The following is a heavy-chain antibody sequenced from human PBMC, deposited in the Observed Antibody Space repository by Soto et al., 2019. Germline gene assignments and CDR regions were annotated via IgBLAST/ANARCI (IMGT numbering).Heavy chain of an antibody. J-gene: IGHJ3*02. CDR1: GFTFSSYW. V-gene: IGHV3-7*01. D-gene: IGHD2-15*01. CDR3: AKEYKDCSGGRCYRNDGFDI. CDR2: IKEDGGEI. Sequence: GGSLRLSCAASGFTFSSYWMSWVRQAPGKGLEWVANIKEDGGEIYYMDSVKGRFTISRDNAKNSVYLQMNSLRVEDTAVYYWAKEYKDCSGGRCYRNDGFDIWGQGTVVIVSS.